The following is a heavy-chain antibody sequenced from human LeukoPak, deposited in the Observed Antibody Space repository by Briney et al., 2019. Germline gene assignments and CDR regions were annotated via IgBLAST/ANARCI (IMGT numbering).Heavy chain of an antibody. CDR3: ARDRLSITGGYYFDY. Sequence: GASVKVSCKASGYTFTSYDINWVRQATGQGLEWMGWMNPNSGNTGYAQKFQGRVTITRNTSISIAYMELSSLRSEDTAVYYCARDRLSITGGYYFDYWGQGTLVTVSS. CDR2: MNPNSGNT. CDR1: GYTFTSYD. V-gene: IGHV1-8*03. D-gene: IGHD5-24*01. J-gene: IGHJ4*02.